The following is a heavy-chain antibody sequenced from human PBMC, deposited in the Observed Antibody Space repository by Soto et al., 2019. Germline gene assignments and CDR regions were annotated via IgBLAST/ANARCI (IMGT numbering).Heavy chain of an antibody. CDR3: ARDSASSSWSWSEDFDY. Sequence: QVQLVESGGGVVQPGRSLRLSCAASGFTFSSYGMHWVRQAPGKGLEWVAVIWYDGSNKYYADSVKGRFTISRDNSKNTLYLQMNSLRAEDTAVYYCARDSASSSWSWSEDFDYWGQGTLVTVSS. CDR2: IWYDGSNK. CDR1: GFTFSSYG. V-gene: IGHV3-33*01. J-gene: IGHJ4*02. D-gene: IGHD6-13*01.